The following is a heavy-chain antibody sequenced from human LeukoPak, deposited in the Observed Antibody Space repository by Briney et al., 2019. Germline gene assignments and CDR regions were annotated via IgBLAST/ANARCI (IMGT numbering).Heavy chain of an antibody. Sequence: TSETLSLTCTVSGYSISSGYYWGWIRQPPGKGLEWIGSIYHSGSTYYNPSLKSRVTISVDTSKNQFSLKLRSVTAADTAMYYCARAYSSSWYYNWFDPWGQGTLVTVSS. CDR2: IYHSGST. CDR1: GYSISSGYY. D-gene: IGHD6-13*01. V-gene: IGHV4-38-2*02. J-gene: IGHJ5*02. CDR3: ARAYSSSWYYNWFDP.